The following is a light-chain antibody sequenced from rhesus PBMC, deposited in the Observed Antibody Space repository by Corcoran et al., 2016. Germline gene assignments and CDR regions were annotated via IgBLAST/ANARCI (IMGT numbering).Light chain of an antibody. Sequence: DIEMTQSPATLSVSPGERAILSCRASQSVNYNLTWFQQKRGKAPRLLVSDASNRATGVPDRFRASGFGKDFILTCSSLDPEDVGVYYCQQESNWPVTFGGGTKVDI. CDR3: QQESNWPVT. V-gene: IGKV3-35*01. J-gene: IGKJ4*01. CDR2: DAS. CDR1: QSVNYN.